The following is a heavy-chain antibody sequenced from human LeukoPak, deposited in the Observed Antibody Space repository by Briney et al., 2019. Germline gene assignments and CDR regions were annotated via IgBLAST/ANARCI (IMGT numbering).Heavy chain of an antibody. D-gene: IGHD3-16*01. CDR1: GFTFSSYE. J-gene: IGHJ3*02. CDR3: GASRQYVGAFDI. Sequence: GGSLRLSCAASGFTFSSYELYWVRQAPGKGLEWISYISSSSTIIKYADSVRGRFTISRDDARESLYLQMSSLRADDTAIYYCGASRQYVGAFDIWGQGTLVTASS. CDR2: ISSSSTII. V-gene: IGHV3-48*03.